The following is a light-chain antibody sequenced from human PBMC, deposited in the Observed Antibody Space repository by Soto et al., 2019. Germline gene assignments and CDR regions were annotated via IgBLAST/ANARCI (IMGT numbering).Light chain of an antibody. CDR1: QSVSSY. J-gene: IGKJ5*01. Sequence: EFVLTQSPGTLSLSPGERATLSCRASQSVSSYLAWYQQKPGQAPRLLIYDASNRATGIPARFSGSGSGTDFTLTTSSLEPEDFAVYYCQQRSNWPPITFGQGTRLEIK. CDR2: DAS. CDR3: QQRSNWPPIT. V-gene: IGKV3-11*01.